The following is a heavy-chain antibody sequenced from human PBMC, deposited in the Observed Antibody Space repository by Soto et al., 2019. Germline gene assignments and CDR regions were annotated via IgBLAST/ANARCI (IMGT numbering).Heavy chain of an antibody. Sequence: QVQLQQWGAGLLKPSETLSLTCAVYGGSFSGYYWSWIRQPPGKGLEWIGEITHSGSTNSNPSLKSRVTISGDTSENQFPLKLRSVTAADTAVYYCARGISMIVEVQRDAPDKCYFDSWGQGTLVTVSS. V-gene: IGHV4-34*01. J-gene: IGHJ4*02. CDR3: ARGISMIVEVQRDAPDKCYFDS. CDR2: ITHSGST. D-gene: IGHD3-22*01. CDR1: GGSFSGYY.